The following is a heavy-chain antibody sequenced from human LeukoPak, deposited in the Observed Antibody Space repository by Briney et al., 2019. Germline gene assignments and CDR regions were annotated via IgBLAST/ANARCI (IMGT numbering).Heavy chain of an antibody. CDR3: VSPRGFSYGYFDY. CDR1: GGSISSSGYY. CDR2: IYSKNT. V-gene: IGHV4-39*01. D-gene: IGHD5-18*01. Sequence: SETLSLTRTVSGGSISSSGYYWGWIRQPPGKGLEWIGSIYSKNTYYNPSLKSRVTISADTSKNQFSLTLGSVSATDTAVYYCVSPRGFSYGYFDYWGQGTLVTVSS. J-gene: IGHJ4*02.